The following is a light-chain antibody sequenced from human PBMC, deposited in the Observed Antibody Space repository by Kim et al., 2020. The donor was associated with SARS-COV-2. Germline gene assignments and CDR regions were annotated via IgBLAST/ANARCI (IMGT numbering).Light chain of an antibody. Sequence: SYELTQPPSVSVSPGQTATITCSGDKLGDKDVCWYQQKPGQSPVLVIYQNTKRPSGIPARFFGSNSGNTATLSIAGTQALDEADFYCETWDSSTVVFGGG. CDR3: ETWDSSTVV. V-gene: IGLV3-1*01. CDR2: QNT. J-gene: IGLJ2*01. CDR1: KLGDKD.